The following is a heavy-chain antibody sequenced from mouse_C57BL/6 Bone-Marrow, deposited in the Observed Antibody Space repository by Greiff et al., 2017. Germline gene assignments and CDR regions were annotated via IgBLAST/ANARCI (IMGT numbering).Heavy chain of an antibody. V-gene: IGHV1-61*01. J-gene: IGHJ4*01. CDR2: IYPSDSET. CDR3: ARRGWLPYAREY. D-gene: IGHD2-3*01. CDR1: GYTFTSYW. Sequence: QVQLQQPGAELVRPGSSVKLSCKASGYTFTSYWMDWVKQRPGQGLEWIGNIYPSDSETHYNQTFKDKDTLTVGKSSSTAYMQLSSLTSEDSAVYYCARRGWLPYAREYWGIGTSVTVSS.